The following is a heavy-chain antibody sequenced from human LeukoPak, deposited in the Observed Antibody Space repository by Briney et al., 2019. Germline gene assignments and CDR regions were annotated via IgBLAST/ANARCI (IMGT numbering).Heavy chain of an antibody. CDR2: TSGSGSST. V-gene: IGHV3-23*01. J-gene: IGHJ3*02. CDR1: GFTFSSYA. CDR3: AKAYSSGLYTPPTDAFDI. Sequence: PGGSLRLSCAASGFTFSSYAMSWVRQAPGKGLDWVSATSGSGSSTFYADSVKGRFTVSRDNSKNTLYLQMNSLRAEDTAVYYCAKAYSSGLYTPPTDAFDIWGQGTMVTVSS. D-gene: IGHD6-19*01.